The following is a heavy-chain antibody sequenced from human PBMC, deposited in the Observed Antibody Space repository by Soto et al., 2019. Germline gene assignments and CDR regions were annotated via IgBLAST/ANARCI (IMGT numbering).Heavy chain of an antibody. CDR2: ISWDGGST. CDR3: AKDLKAKRQLERYYYDGMDV. V-gene: IGHV3-43D*03. Sequence: GGSLRLSCAASGFTFDDYAMHWVRQAPGKGLEWVSLISWDGGSTYYADSVKGRFTISRDNSKNSLYLQMNSLRAEDTALYYCAKDLKAKRQLERYYYDGMDVWGQGTTVTVSS. D-gene: IGHD6-6*01. J-gene: IGHJ6*02. CDR1: GFTFDDYA.